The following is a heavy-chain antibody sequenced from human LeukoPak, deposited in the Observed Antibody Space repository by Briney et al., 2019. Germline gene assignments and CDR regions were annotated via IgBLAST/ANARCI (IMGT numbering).Heavy chain of an antibody. V-gene: IGHV1-69*06. Sequence: GASVKVSCKASGGTFSSYAISWVRQAPGQGLEWMGGIIPIFGTANYAQKFQGRVTITADKSTSTAYMELSSLRSEDTAVYYCASLGNYGSGSLDWFDPWGQGTLVTVSS. D-gene: IGHD3-10*01. J-gene: IGHJ5*02. CDR3: ASLGNYGSGSLDWFDP. CDR1: GGTFSSYA. CDR2: IIPIFGTA.